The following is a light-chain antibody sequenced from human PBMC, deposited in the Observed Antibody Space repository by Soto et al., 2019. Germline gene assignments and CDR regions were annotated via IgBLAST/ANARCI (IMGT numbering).Light chain of an antibody. V-gene: IGLV2-23*01. CDR3: CSYAGRSSWV. Sequence: QSALTQPASVSGSPGQSITISCTGTSSDVGSYDLVSWYQQHPGKAPKLIIYEGSKQPSGVYSRFSGAKSGNTASLTISGLQAEDEADYYCCSYAGRSSWVFGGGTQLTVL. CDR1: SSDVGSYDL. J-gene: IGLJ3*02. CDR2: EGS.